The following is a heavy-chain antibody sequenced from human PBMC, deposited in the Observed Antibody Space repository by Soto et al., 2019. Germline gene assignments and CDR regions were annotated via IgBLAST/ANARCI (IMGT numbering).Heavy chain of an antibody. V-gene: IGHV4-59*01. CDR3: ARRYGGNFDY. Sequence: QVQLQESGPGLVKPSETLSLTCTVSGGSMSSYYWSWIRQPPGKGLEWIGYIYYSGSTNYNPSLKSRVTISVDTSKNQFSLKLSSVTAADTAVYSCARRYGGNFDYWGQGTLVTVSS. CDR1: GGSMSSYY. CDR2: IYYSGST. J-gene: IGHJ4*02. D-gene: IGHD1-26*01.